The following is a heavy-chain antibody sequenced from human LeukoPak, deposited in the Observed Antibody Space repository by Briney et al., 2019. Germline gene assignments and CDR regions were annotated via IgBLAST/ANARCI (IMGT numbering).Heavy chain of an antibody. CDR3: ARDRGHGYSSGWYYFDY. Sequence: GGSLRLSCAASGFTFSSYEMNWVRQAPGKGLEWVSYISSSGSTIYYADSVKGRFTISRDNAKNSLYLQMNSLRAEDTAVYYCARDRGHGYSSGWYYFDYWGQGTLVTVSS. J-gene: IGHJ4*02. V-gene: IGHV3-48*03. CDR2: ISSSGSTI. CDR1: GFTFSSYE. D-gene: IGHD6-19*01.